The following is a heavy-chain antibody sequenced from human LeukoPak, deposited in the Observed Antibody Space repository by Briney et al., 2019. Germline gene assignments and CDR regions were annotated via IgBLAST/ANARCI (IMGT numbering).Heavy chain of an antibody. CDR1: GFKFSDHY. V-gene: IGHV3-53*01. J-gene: IGHJ4*02. CDR2: IYSGGST. D-gene: IGHD3-16*02. Sequence: PGGSLRLSCAASGFKFSDHYIDWVRQAPGKGLEWVSVIYSGGSTYYADSVKGRFTISRDNSKNTLYLQMNSLRAEDTAVYYCARDRRITFGGVIVVWGQGTLVTVSS. CDR3: ARDRRITFGGVIVV.